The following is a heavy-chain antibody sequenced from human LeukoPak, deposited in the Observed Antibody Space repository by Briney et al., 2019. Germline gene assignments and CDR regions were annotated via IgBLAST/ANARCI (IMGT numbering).Heavy chain of an antibody. CDR1: GLTFSDYY. Sequence: GGSLRLSCAASGLTFSDYYMSWIRQAPGKGLEWVSYISSSGSTKYYADSVKGRFTISRDNAKNSLYLQMSSLRAEDTAVYYCARVSPYSSSWNFDYWGQGTLVTVSS. V-gene: IGHV3-11*01. J-gene: IGHJ4*02. CDR2: ISSSGSTK. D-gene: IGHD6-13*01. CDR3: ARVSPYSSSWNFDY.